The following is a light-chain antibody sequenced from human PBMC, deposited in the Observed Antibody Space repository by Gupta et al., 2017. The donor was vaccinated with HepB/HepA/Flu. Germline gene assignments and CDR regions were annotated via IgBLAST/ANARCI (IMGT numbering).Light chain of an antibody. J-gene: IGKJ5*01. CDR1: QSSGNY. CDR2: DTS. Sequence: EIVLTQSPGTLSLSPGERATLSCRASQSSGNYLAWYQQKPGQSPRLLIYDTSSRATGTPARFSGSGSGTDFTLTIGSLEPEDVAVYYCQLRSSWPMFTFGQGTRLELK. V-gene: IGKV3-11*01. CDR3: QLRSSWPMFT.